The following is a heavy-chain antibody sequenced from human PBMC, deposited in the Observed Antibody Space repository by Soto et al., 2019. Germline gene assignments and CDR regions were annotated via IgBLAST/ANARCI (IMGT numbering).Heavy chain of an antibody. CDR2: ISGSGGST. D-gene: IGHD1-26*01. CDR3: VTPAYSGSYFGYFDY. Sequence: TGGSLRLSCAASGFTFSSYAMSWVRQAPGKGLEWVPAISGSGGSTYYADSVKGRFTISRDNSKNTLYLQMNSLRAEDTAVYYCVTPAYSGSYFGYFDYWGQGTLVTVSS. J-gene: IGHJ4*02. V-gene: IGHV3-23*01. CDR1: GFTFSSYA.